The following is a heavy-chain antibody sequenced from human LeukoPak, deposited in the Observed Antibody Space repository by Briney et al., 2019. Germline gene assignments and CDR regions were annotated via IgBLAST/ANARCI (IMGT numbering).Heavy chain of an antibody. V-gene: IGHV1-69-2*01. J-gene: IGHJ3*02. CDR3: ATSPQYSSSWYRAFDI. CDR1: GYSFTDYY. Sequence: ASVKVSCKVSGYSFTDYYMHWVQQAPGKWLEWMGLVDPEDGETIYAEKFQGRVTITADTSTDTAYMELSSLRSEDTAVYYCATSPQYSSSWYRAFDIWGQGTMVTVSS. CDR2: VDPEDGET. D-gene: IGHD6-13*01.